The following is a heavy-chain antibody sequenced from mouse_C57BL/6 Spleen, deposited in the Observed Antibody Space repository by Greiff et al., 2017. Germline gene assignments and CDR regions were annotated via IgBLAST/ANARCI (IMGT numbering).Heavy chain of an antibody. CDR3: ARLSFAGDWFAY. Sequence: EVQLQQSGPELVKPGASVKIPCKASGYTFTDYNMDWVKQSPGKSLEWIGDINPYNGGTNYNQKFKGKATLTVDKSSSTAYMELRSLTSEDTAVYCCARLSFAGDWFAYWGQGTLVTVSA. V-gene: IGHV1-18*01. J-gene: IGHJ3*01. CDR1: GYTFTDYN. CDR2: INPYNGGT.